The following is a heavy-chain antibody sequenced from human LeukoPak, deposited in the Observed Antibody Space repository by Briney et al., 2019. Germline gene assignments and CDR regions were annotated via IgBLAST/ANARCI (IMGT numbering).Heavy chain of an antibody. D-gene: IGHD1-26*01. CDR3: AKTSGGTVFGY. CDR1: GFTFSPYW. J-gene: IGHJ4*02. CDR2: ITGYGGET. Sequence: GGSLRLSCAASGFTFSPYWMHWLRQPPGKGLEWVSRITGYGGETTYADSVKGRFTISRDNAKNTLYLQMDSLRAEDTAVYYCAKTSGGTVFGYWGQGTLVTVSS. V-gene: IGHV3-74*01.